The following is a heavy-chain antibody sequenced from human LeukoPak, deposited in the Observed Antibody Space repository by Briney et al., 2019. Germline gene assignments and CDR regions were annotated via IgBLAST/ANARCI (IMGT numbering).Heavy chain of an antibody. J-gene: IGHJ4*02. V-gene: IGHV1-46*01. Sequence: ASVKVSCKASGYTFTSYYMHWVRQAPGQGLEWMGIINPSGGSTSYAQKFQGRVTMTRDTSTSTVYMELSSLRSEDTAVYYCARTDCTNGVCYIPYFDYWGQGTLVTVSP. CDR1: GYTFTSYY. CDR3: ARTDCTNGVCYIPYFDY. CDR2: INPSGGST. D-gene: IGHD2-8*01.